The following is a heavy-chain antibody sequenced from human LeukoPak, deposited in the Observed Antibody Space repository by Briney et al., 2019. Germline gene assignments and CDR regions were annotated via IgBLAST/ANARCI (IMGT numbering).Heavy chain of an antibody. V-gene: IGHV1-2*02. Sequence: ASVKVSCKASGDTFTGYYIHWVRQAPGQGLEWMGWINPNSGGTNSAQQFQGRVTMTRDTSIITAYMELSRLRSDDTAVYYCALGIVGAPQYYYYMDVWGKGTTVTVSS. CDR2: INPNSGGT. J-gene: IGHJ6*03. D-gene: IGHD1-26*01. CDR3: ALGIVGAPQYYYYMDV. CDR1: GDTFTGYY.